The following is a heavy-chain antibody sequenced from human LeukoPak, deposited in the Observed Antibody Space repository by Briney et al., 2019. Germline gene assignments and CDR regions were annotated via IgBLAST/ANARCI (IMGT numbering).Heavy chain of an antibody. V-gene: IGHV3-30*18. D-gene: IGHD5-18*01. J-gene: IGHJ4*02. Sequence: GGSLRLSCAASGFAFNNYGMHWVCQAPGKRLEWLALMSYDGNNKYYADSVKGRFTISRDNSKNTLYLQMNSLRPEDTAVYFCAEDMKGYTYGFADFWGQGTQVTVSS. CDR3: AEDMKGYTYGFADF. CDR1: GFAFNNYG. CDR2: MSYDGNNK.